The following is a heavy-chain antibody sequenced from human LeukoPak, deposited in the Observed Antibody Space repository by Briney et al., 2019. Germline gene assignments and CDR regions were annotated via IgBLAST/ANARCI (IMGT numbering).Heavy chain of an antibody. J-gene: IGHJ3*02. Sequence: GGSLRLSCAASGFTVSSNYMSWVRQAPGKGLEWVSVIYSGGSTYYADSVKGRFTISRDNSKNTLYLQMNSLRAEDTAVYYCARRYCSGGSCYSAFDIWGQGTMVTVSS. CDR1: GFTVSSNY. CDR2: IYSGGST. V-gene: IGHV3-66*01. CDR3: ARRYCSGGSCYSAFDI. D-gene: IGHD2-15*01.